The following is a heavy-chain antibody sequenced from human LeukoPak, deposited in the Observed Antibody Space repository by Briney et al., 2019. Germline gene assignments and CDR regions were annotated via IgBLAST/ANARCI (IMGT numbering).Heavy chain of an antibody. Sequence: GGSLRLSCAASGFTFDDYGMSWVRQAPGKGLEWVSGINWNGGSTGYADSVKGRFTISRDNAKNSLYLQMNSLRAEDTALYYCARGSRDSYDSSGYYGPFDYWGQETLVTVSS. V-gene: IGHV3-20*04. J-gene: IGHJ4*02. D-gene: IGHD3-22*01. CDR1: GFTFDDYG. CDR3: ARGSRDSYDSSGYYGPFDY. CDR2: INWNGGST.